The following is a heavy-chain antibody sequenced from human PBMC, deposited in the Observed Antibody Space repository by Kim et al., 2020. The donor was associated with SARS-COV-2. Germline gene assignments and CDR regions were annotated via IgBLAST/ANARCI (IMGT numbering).Heavy chain of an antibody. D-gene: IGHD2-15*01. Sequence: ASVKVSCKASGYTFTSYAMHWVRQAPGQRLEWMGWINAGNGNTKYSQKFQGRVTITRDTSASTAYMELSSLRSEDTAVYYCARARWVDCSGGSCYTPLLDYWGQGTLVTVSS. J-gene: IGHJ4*02. CDR3: ARARWVDCSGGSCYTPLLDY. V-gene: IGHV1-3*01. CDR1: GYTFTSYA. CDR2: INAGNGNT.